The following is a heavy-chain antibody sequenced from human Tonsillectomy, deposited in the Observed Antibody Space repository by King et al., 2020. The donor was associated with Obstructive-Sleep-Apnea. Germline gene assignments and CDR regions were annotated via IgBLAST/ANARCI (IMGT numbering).Heavy chain of an antibody. V-gene: IGHV4-31*03. Sequence: VQLQESGPGLVKPSQTLSLTCTVSGGSISSGGYYWSWIRQHPGKGLEWMGYIYDSGSTYYNPSLKRRVTISVDTSKNQFSLKLSSVTAADTAVYYCARGSRYYYGSGSSDWFDPWGQGTLVTVSS. J-gene: IGHJ5*02. CDR2: IYDSGST. D-gene: IGHD3-10*01. CDR3: ARGSRYYYGSGSSDWFDP. CDR1: GGSISSGGYY.